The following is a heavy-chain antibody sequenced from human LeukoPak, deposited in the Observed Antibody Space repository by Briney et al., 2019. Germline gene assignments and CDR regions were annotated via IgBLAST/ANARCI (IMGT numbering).Heavy chain of an antibody. J-gene: IGHJ4*02. CDR1: GYTFTSYY. V-gene: IGHV1-46*01. CDR2: INPSGGST. Sequence: GASVKVSCKASGYTFTSYYMHWVRQAPGQGLEWMGIINPSGGSTSYAQKFQGRVTMTRDMSTSTVYMELSSLRSEDTAVYHCARDLGTVAGTGYFDYWGQGTLVTVSS. D-gene: IGHD6-19*01. CDR3: ARDLGTVAGTGYFDY.